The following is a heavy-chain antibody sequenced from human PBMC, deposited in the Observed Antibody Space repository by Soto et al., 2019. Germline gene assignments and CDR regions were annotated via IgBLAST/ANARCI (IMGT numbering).Heavy chain of an antibody. J-gene: IGHJ4*02. V-gene: IGHV3-21*01. D-gene: IGHD5-12*01. Sequence: EGSLILSWATSGFIFRTGVMNWVRQAPGKGLEWVSSITGSSSYIDYADSVKGRFTISRDNVKNSLYLEMNSLRAEDTAVYYCARDFSMVIVASGYWGQGTLVTVSS. CDR1: GFIFRTGV. CDR3: ARDFSMVIVASGY. CDR2: ITGSSSYI.